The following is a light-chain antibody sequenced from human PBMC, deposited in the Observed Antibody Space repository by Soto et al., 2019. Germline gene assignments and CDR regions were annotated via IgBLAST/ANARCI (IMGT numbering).Light chain of an antibody. CDR1: QSVSSSY. CDR2: GAS. J-gene: IGKJ1*01. CDR3: QQYGSSPRT. V-gene: IGKV3-20*01. Sequence: ESVLTQSPGTLTLSPGERATLSCRASQSVSSSYLAWYQQKPGRAPRLLIFGASSRATDIPDRFSGSGSGTDFTLTISRLEPEDFAVYYCQQYGSSPRTFGQGTNVDIK.